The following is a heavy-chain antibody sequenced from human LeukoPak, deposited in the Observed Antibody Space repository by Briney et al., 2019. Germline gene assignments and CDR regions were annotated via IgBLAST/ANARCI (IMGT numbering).Heavy chain of an antibody. D-gene: IGHD3-10*01. Sequence: GGSRRLSCAASGFTFSSYAMHWVRQAPGKGLGWVAVISYDGSNKYYADSVKGPFTISRDNSKNTLYLQMNSLRAEDTAVYYCAKGGSGGFHYYYYYMDVWGKGTTVTISS. CDR3: AKGGSGGFHYYYYYMDV. J-gene: IGHJ6*03. CDR1: GFTFSSYA. CDR2: ISYDGSNK. V-gene: IGHV3-30-3*02.